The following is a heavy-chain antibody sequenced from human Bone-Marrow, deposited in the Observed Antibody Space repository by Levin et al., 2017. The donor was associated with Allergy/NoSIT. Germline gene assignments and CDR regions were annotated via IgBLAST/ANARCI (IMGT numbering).Heavy chain of an antibody. D-gene: IGHD3-10*01. J-gene: IGHJ6*02. CDR1: GFAFNKFG. CDR3: ARHILGSITTYYYYYAMDV. CDR2: ISSTSTDL. V-gene: IGHV3-21*01. Sequence: GGSLRLSCVTSGFAFNKFGMSWVRQAPGKGLEWVSSISSTSTDLHYGASVKGRFTISRDNAKRSLYLQMNSLRAEDTAVYFCARHILGSITTYYYYYAMDVWGQGTTVTVSS.